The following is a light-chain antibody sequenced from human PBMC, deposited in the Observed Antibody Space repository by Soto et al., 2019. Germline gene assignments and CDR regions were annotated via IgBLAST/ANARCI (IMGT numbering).Light chain of an antibody. CDR1: QNITNN. V-gene: IGKV1-33*01. CDR2: HAS. J-gene: IGKJ5*01. Sequence: IQMTQSPSALAASIGDRVTITCQASQNITNNCSWYQQKPGQAPNPLIYHASKLAKGVTSRFSGSGSGTDFSFIITSLQREDLATYYCQQYYGLPPLTFGQGTRLEIK. CDR3: QQYYGLPPLT.